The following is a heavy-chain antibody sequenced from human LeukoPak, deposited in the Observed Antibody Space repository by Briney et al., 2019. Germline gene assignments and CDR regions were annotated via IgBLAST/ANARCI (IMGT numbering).Heavy chain of an antibody. J-gene: IGHJ5*02. D-gene: IGHD2-2*01. CDR3: ARGQVPAARGYNWFDP. CDR2: INARGDT. V-gene: IGHV4-34*01. CDR1: GWSFNDHY. Sequence: SETLSLTCAVYGWSFNDHYWNWIRQPPGKGLEGIGEINARGDTNFNPSLKSRVTISVDTSKNQFSLTLRSMIAADTAVYYCARGQVPAARGYNWFDPWGQGTLVTVSS.